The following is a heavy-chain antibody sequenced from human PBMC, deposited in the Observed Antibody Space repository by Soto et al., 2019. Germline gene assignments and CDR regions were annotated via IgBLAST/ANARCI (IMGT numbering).Heavy chain of an antibody. CDR3: ARGKGDTSGWYGGTWRAQYYNGMDV. CDR1: GGSISSYY. V-gene: IGHV4-59*01. J-gene: IGHJ6*02. D-gene: IGHD6-19*01. CDR2: IYYSGTT. Sequence: SETLSLTCTVSGGSISSYYWSWVRPPPGKGLEWIGHIYYSGTTNYNPSLKSRVTISIDTSKKQFSLKLSSVTAADTAVYYCARGKGDTSGWYGGTWRAQYYNGMDVWGQGTTVTVSS.